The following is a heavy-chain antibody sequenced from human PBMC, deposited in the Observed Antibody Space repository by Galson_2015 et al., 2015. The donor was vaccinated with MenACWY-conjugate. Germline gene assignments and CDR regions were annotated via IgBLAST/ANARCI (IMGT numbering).Heavy chain of an antibody. CDR2: VIPIFGAA. CDR1: GGTFSSYG. Sequence: SVKVSCKASGGTFSSYGISWVRQAPGQGLEWMGAVIPIFGAANYAQRFQGRVTMTADESTTTDYMELSSLRSEATAVYYCERDGHSSTWNQYNWFDPWGQGTLVTVSS. V-gene: IGHV1-69*01. J-gene: IGHJ5*02. CDR3: ERDGHSSTWNQYNWFDP. D-gene: IGHD6-13*01.